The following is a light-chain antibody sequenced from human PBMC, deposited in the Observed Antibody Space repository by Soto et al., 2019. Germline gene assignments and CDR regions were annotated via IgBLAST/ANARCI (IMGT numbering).Light chain of an antibody. J-gene: IGKJ4*01. CDR3: PQYATDPLT. Sequence: VVKLSPATLSLYKGERATLSCRASQSVGKNYLAWYQHKSGQAPRLLIHGASNRATGIPARFSGSGSGTDFTLTISRLEPEDFVAYYCPQYATDPLTFCG. CDR1: QSVGKNY. CDR2: GAS. V-gene: IGKV3-20*01.